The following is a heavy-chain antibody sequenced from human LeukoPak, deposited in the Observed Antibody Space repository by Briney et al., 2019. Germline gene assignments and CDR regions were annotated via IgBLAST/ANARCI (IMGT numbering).Heavy chain of an antibody. CDR2: IYTSGST. CDR1: GGSISSSSYY. V-gene: IGHV4-61*02. Sequence: SSETLSLTCTVSGGSISSSSYYWSWIRQPAGKGLEWIGRIYTSGSTNYSPSLKSRVTMSVDTSKNQFSLKLSSVTAADTAVYYCARSVEMATRSFDCWGQGTLVTVSS. D-gene: IGHD5-24*01. CDR3: ARSVEMATRSFDC. J-gene: IGHJ4*02.